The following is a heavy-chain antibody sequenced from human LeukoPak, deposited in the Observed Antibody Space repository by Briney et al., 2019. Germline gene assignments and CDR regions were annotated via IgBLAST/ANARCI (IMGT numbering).Heavy chain of an antibody. CDR3: ATDKMRAVAGGHYYYGMDV. Sequence: SVKVSCKASRGTFSSYAISWVRQAPGQGLEWMGGIIPIFGTAIYAQKFQGRVTMTEDTSTDTAYMELSSLRSEDTAVYYCATDKMRAVAGGHYYYGMDVWGQGTTVTVSS. CDR2: IIPIFGTA. J-gene: IGHJ6*02. CDR1: RGTFSSYA. D-gene: IGHD6-19*01. V-gene: IGHV1-69*06.